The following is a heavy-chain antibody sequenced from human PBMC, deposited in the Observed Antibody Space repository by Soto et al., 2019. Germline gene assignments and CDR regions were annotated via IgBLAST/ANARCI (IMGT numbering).Heavy chain of an antibody. CDR2: IYYSGST. V-gene: IGHV4-31*03. CDR1: GGSISSGGYY. D-gene: IGHD2-21*02. Sequence: QVQLQESGPGLVKPSQTLSLTCTVSGGSISSGGYYWSWIRQHPGKGLEWIGYIYYSGSTYYNPSLKSRVTISVDTPKKQFSLKLSSVTAAATAVYHCARVCGVDCHDGMDVGGQGTTVTVSS. J-gene: IGHJ6*02. CDR3: ARVCGVDCHDGMDV.